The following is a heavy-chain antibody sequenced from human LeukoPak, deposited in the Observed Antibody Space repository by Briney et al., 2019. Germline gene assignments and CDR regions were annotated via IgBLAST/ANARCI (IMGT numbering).Heavy chain of an antibody. D-gene: IGHD7-27*01. CDR1: GFSFNDYG. Sequence: GGSLRLSCAASGFSFNDYGMHWVRQAPGKGLEWLAVVIYGDNIAYYRDSVKGRFTVSRDNSKNTLYLQMNSLTAEDTAVYYCVREQGTGFNRASDFWGQGTLVPVSS. J-gene: IGHJ4*02. CDR3: VREQGTGFNRASDF. CDR2: VIYGDNIA. V-gene: IGHV3-33*01.